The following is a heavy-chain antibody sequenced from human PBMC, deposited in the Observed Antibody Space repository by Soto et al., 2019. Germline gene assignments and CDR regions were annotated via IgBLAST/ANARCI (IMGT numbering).Heavy chain of an antibody. CDR1: GYTFTIYG. D-gene: IGHD5-12*01. J-gene: IGHJ6*02. CDR3: ARALGYSGYAGMDV. Sequence: ASVKVSCKASGYTFTIYGINWVRQAPGQGLEWMGWISPDNGNTNYAQKLQGRVTMTTDTSTSTAYMELRSLRSDDTAVYYCARALGYSGYAGMDVWGQGTTVTVSS. V-gene: IGHV1-18*01. CDR2: ISPDNGNT.